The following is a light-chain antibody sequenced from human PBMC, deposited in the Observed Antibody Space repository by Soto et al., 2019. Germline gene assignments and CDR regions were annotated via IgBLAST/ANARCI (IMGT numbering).Light chain of an antibody. CDR1: QSVSSN. CDR2: GAS. V-gene: IGKV3-15*01. CDR3: QQYHSLYT. J-gene: IGKJ2*01. Sequence: EIVMTQSPATLSVSPGERATLSCRASQSVSSNLAWYQQKPGQAPRLLIYGASTRATGIPARFSGSGSGTEFTLTISSLQSEDFATYYCQQYHSLYTFGQGTNLEIK.